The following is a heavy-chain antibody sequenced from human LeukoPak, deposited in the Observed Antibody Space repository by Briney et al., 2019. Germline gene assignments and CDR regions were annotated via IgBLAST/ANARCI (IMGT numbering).Heavy chain of an antibody. CDR2: IYSGGST. CDR1: GFTVSSDY. CDR3: ARNWFDP. Sequence: GGSLRLSCAASGFTVSSDYMSWVRQAPGKGLEWVSVIYSGGSTYYADSVKGRFTSSRDKSKNTVHLQMNSLRFEDTAMYYCARNWFDPWGQGTLVTVSS. J-gene: IGHJ5*02. V-gene: IGHV3-53*05.